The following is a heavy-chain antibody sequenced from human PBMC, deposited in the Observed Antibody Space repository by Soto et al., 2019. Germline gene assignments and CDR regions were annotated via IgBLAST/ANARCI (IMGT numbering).Heavy chain of an antibody. V-gene: IGHV4-34*01. CDR1: GGSFSGYY. J-gene: IGHJ4*02. CDR2: INHSGST. D-gene: IGHD3-10*01. CDR3: ARGATFGSGSYLDY. Sequence: PSETLSLTCAVYGGSFSGYYWSWIRQPPGKGLEWIGEINHSGSTNYNPSLKSRVTISVDTSKNQLSLKLSSVTAADTAVYYCARGATFGSGSYLDYWGQGTLVTVSS.